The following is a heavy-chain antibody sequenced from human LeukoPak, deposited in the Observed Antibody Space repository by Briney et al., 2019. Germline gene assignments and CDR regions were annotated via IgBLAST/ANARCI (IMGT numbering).Heavy chain of an antibody. CDR1: GFTFSSYS. CDR3: ARDGESPGDGKVPAADPWFDP. CDR2: ISSSSSYI. V-gene: IGHV3-21*01. D-gene: IGHD2-2*01. Sequence: PGGSLRLSCAASGFTFSSYSMNWVRQAPGKGLEWVSSISSSSSYIYYADSVKGRFTISRDNAKNSLYLQMNSLRAEDTAVYYCARDGESPGDGKVPAADPWFDPWGQGTLVTVSS. J-gene: IGHJ5*02.